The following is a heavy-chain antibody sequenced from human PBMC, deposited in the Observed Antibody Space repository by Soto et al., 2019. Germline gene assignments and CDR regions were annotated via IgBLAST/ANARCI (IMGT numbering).Heavy chain of an antibody. CDR1: YASITNTYF. Sequence: SETLSLTCTFSYASITNTYFCVCIRTPPGKGLEWIGTIYYAGNTYYNPSLRSRVTISVDTSNNQFSLNLNSVTAADTAVYFCARHEGYDWNEFEYWGPGTLVTVSS. CDR2: IYYAGNT. CDR3: ARHEGYDWNEFEY. J-gene: IGHJ4*02. D-gene: IGHD1-20*01. V-gene: IGHV4-39*01.